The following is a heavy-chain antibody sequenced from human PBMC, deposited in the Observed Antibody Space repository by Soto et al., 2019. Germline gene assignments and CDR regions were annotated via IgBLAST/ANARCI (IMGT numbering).Heavy chain of an antibody. CDR2: IVVGSGNT. Sequence: QMQLVQSGPEVKKPGTSVKVSCKASGFTFTSSAVQWVRQARGQRLEWIGWIVVGSGNTNYAQKFQERVTITRDMSTSTAYMELSSLRSEDTAVYYCAAEHNYDFWSGYPRRYYYGMDVWGQGTTVTVSS. CDR1: GFTFTSSA. D-gene: IGHD3-3*01. CDR3: AAEHNYDFWSGYPRRYYYGMDV. V-gene: IGHV1-58*01. J-gene: IGHJ6*02.